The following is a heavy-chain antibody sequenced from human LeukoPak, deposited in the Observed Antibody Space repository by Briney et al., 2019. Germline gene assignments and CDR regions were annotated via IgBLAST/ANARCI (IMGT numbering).Heavy chain of an antibody. Sequence: PGGSLRLSCAASGFTFSSYEMNWVRQAPGKGLEWVSYITSSSSTIYYADSVKGRFTISRDNSKNTLYLQMNSLRAEDTAVYYCAKDRSRYDSSAYDFDYWGQGTLVTVSS. J-gene: IGHJ4*02. CDR1: GFTFSSYE. CDR3: AKDRSRYDSSAYDFDY. D-gene: IGHD3-22*01. V-gene: IGHV3-48*03. CDR2: ITSSSSTI.